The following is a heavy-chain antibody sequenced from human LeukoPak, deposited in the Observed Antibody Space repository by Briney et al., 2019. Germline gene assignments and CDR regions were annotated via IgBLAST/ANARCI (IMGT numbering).Heavy chain of an antibody. CDR2: IVVGSGNT. CDR3: AREVRYFALGDY. Sequence: SVKVSCKASGFTFTSSAMQWVRQARGQRLEWIGWIVVGSGNTNYAQKFQERVTITRDMSTSTAYMELSSLRAEDTAVYYCAREVRYFALGDYWGQGTLVTVSS. CDR1: GFTFTSSA. V-gene: IGHV1-58*02. J-gene: IGHJ4*02. D-gene: IGHD3-9*01.